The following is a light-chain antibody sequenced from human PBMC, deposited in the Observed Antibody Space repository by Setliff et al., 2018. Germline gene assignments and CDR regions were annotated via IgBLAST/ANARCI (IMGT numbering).Light chain of an antibody. J-gene: IGLJ1*01. CDR3: SSYAASYNPYV. Sequence: QSVLAQPASVSGSPGQSITISCTGTSSDVGDYKYVSWYQQLPGKAPKLIIFEVSNRPSGVPDRFSGSKSGNTASLTVSGLQADDEADYYCSSYAASYNPYVFGTGTKVTVL. V-gene: IGLV2-8*01. CDR1: SSDVGDYKY. CDR2: EVS.